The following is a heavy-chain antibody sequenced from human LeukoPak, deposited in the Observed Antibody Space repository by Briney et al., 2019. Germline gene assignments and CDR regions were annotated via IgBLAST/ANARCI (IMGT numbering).Heavy chain of an antibody. CDR1: GYTFTSYY. D-gene: IGHD3-22*01. CDR2: INPSGGST. V-gene: IGHV1-46*01. J-gene: IGHJ4*02. CDR3: ARDYYDSSGYYILDY. Sequence: ASVKVSCKASGYTFTSYYMHWVRQAPGQGLEWMGIINPSGGSTSYAQKFQGRVTMTRDTSTSTVYMELSSLRSKDTAVYYCARDYYDSSGYYILDYWGQGTLVTVSS.